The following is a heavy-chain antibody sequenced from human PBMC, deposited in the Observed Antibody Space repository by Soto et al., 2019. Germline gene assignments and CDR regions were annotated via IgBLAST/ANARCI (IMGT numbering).Heavy chain of an antibody. Sequence: EVQLVESGGGLVQPGGSLRLSCAASGFTVSSNYMSWVRQAPGKGLEWVSVIYSGGSTYYADPVKGRFTISRDNSKNTLYLQMNSLRAEDTAVYYCARDQALYGMDVWGQGTTVTVSS. CDR1: GFTVSSNY. J-gene: IGHJ6*02. V-gene: IGHV3-66*01. CDR3: ARDQALYGMDV. CDR2: IYSGGST.